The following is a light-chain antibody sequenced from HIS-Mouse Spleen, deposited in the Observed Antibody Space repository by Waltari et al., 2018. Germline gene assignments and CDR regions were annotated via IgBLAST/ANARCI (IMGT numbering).Light chain of an antibody. CDR2: EGS. CDR1: SSDVGSYNL. Sequence: QSALTQPASVSGSPGQSIPTSCTGTSSDVGSYNLVSWYQQHPGKAPKLMIYEGSKRPSGVSNRFSGSKSGNTASLTISGLQAEDEADYYCCSYAGSSTVVFGGGTKLTVL. V-gene: IGLV2-23*01. CDR3: CSYAGSSTVV. J-gene: IGLJ2*01.